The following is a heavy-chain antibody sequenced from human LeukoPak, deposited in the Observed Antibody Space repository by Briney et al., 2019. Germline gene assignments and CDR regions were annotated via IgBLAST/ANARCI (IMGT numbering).Heavy chain of an antibody. CDR1: GFTFNNYA. J-gene: IGHJ4*02. D-gene: IGHD6-6*01. CDR3: AKDLGYSSSSVTPTFDY. V-gene: IGHV3-23*01. Sequence: GGSLRLSCAASGFTFNNYAMSWVRQAPGKGLEWVSAISGSGGSTYYADSVKGRFTISRDNSKNTLYLQMNSLRAEDTAVYYCAKDLGYSSSSVTPTFDYWGQGTLVTVSS. CDR2: ISGSGGST.